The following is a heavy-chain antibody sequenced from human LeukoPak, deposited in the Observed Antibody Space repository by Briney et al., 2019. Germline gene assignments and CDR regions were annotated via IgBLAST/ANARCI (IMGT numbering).Heavy chain of an antibody. J-gene: IGHJ5*02. D-gene: IGHD3-10*01. V-gene: IGHV4-31*03. Sequence: PSQTLSLTCTVSGGSISSGGYYWSWLRQHPGKGLEWIGYIYYSGSTYYNPSLKSRVTISVDTSKNQFSLKLSSVTAADTAVYYCARDSNYYHDPWGQGTLVTVSS. CDR3: ARDSNYYHDP. CDR2: IYYSGST. CDR1: GGSISSGGYY.